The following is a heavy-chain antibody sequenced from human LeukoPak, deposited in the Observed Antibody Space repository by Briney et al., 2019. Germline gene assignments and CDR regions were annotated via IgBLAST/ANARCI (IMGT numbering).Heavy chain of an antibody. CDR3: ARVERYWNDSPPDY. Sequence: ASVKVSCKASGYTFTSYGISWVRQAPGQGLEWMGWISAYNGNTNYAQKLQGRVTMTTDTSTSTAYMELRSLRSDDTAVYYCARVERYWNDSPPDYWGQGTLVTVSS. CDR2: ISAYNGNT. J-gene: IGHJ4*02. D-gene: IGHD1-1*01. V-gene: IGHV1-18*01. CDR1: GYTFTSYG.